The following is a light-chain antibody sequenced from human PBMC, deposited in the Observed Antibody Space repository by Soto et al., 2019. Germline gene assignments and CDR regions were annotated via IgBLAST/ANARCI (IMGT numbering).Light chain of an antibody. CDR3: QQLLSYPIT. J-gene: IGKJ5*01. V-gene: IGKV1-9*01. CDR2: AAS. Sequence: DIPLTQSPSFLSVSVGDRVTITCRASQGISSYLAWYQQKPGKAPKLLIYAASTLQSGVPLRFSGSGSGTSFTLTISSLQPEDFATYYCQQLLSYPITFGQGTRLEIK. CDR1: QGISSY.